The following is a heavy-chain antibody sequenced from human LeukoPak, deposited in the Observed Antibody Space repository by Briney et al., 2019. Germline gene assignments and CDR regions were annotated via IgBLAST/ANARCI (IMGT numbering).Heavy chain of an antibody. CDR1: GGSFSGYY. Sequence: PSETLSLTCAVYGGSFSGYYWSWIRQPPGKGLEWIGEINHSGSTNYNPSLKSRVTISVDTSKHQFSLKLSSVTAADTAVYYCARGRELWLLSYWGQGTLVTVSS. V-gene: IGHV4-34*01. CDR3: ARGRELWLLSY. J-gene: IGHJ4*02. CDR2: INHSGST. D-gene: IGHD5-18*01.